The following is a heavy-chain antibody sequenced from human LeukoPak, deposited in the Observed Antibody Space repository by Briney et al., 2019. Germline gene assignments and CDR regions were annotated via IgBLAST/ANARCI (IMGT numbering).Heavy chain of an antibody. Sequence: GGSLRLSCAASGFTFSSYSMNWVRQAPGKGLEWVSSISSSSSYIYYADSVKGRFTISRDDAKNSLYLQMNSLRAEDTAIYYCAKVPRQHDNWFDPWGQGTLVTVSS. J-gene: IGHJ5*02. CDR1: GFTFSSYS. CDR3: AKVPRQHDNWFDP. V-gene: IGHV3-21*01. CDR2: ISSSSSYI. D-gene: IGHD3-9*01.